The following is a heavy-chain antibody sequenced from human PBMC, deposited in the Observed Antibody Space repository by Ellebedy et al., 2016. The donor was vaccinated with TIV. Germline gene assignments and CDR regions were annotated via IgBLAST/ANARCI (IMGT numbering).Heavy chain of an antibody. CDR1: EGTFSSYA. CDR2: IIPIFGTA. J-gene: IGHJ3*02. V-gene: IGHV1-69*13. D-gene: IGHD3-16*01. CDR3: ARGGRVVAFDI. Sequence: ASVKVSCKASEGTFSSYAISWVRQAPGQGLEWMGGIIPIFGTANYAQKFQGRVTITADESTSTAYMELSSLRSEDTAVYYCARGGRVVAFDIWGQGTMVTVSS.